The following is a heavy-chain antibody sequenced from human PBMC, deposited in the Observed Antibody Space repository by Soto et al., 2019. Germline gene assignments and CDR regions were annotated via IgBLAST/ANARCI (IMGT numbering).Heavy chain of an antibody. J-gene: IGHJ3*02. CDR2: ISVFNGNT. CDR3: ARIVGITALVDAYDI. V-gene: IGHV1-18*04. CDR1: GYTFMNYV. Sequence: ASVKVSCKASGYTFMNYVMSWVRQAPGQGLEWMGWISVFNGNTNYAQKLQGRVTMTTDTSTSTAYMELRSLRSDDTAVYYCARIVGITALVDAYDIWGQGTLVTVSS. D-gene: IGHD3-22*01.